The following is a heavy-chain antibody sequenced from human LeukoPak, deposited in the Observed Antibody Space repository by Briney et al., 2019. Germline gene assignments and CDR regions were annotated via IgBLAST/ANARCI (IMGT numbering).Heavy chain of an antibody. J-gene: IGHJ4*02. CDR3: ATDSSPDY. CDR1: GFTFSSHG. Sequence: QSGGSLRLSCGASGFTFSSHGMHWVRQAPGRGLEWVAFIRNDGSDKYYADSVKGRFTISRDNSKNTLYLQMNSLRAEDTAVYYCATDSSPDYWGQGTLVTVSS. V-gene: IGHV3-30*02. D-gene: IGHD6-13*01. CDR2: IRNDGSDK.